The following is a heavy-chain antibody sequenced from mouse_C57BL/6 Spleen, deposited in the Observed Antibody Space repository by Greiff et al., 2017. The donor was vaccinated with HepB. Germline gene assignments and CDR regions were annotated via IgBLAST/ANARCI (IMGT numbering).Heavy chain of an antibody. D-gene: IGHD1-1*01. CDR1: GFTFSDYG. J-gene: IGHJ4*01. Sequence: EVKLMESGGGLVKPGGSLKLSCAASGFTFSDYGMHWVRQAPEKGLEWVAYISSGSSNIYYADTVKGRFTISRDNAKNTLFLQMTSLRSEDTAMYYCARDGIAMDYWGQGTSVTVSS. V-gene: IGHV5-17*01. CDR2: ISSGSSNI. CDR3: ARDGIAMDY.